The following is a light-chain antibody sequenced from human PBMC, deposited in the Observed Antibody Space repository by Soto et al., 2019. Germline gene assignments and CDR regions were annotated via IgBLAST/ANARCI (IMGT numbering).Light chain of an antibody. Sequence: DIQMTQSPSTLSASVGDRVIITCRASQIIGAWLAWYQQKPRRAPKVLIYKASTLQSGVPSRFSGSGSGTEFTLTIASLQPDDFATYFCQQYKRPPITFGQGTRLEIK. J-gene: IGKJ5*01. CDR2: KAS. V-gene: IGKV1-5*03. CDR1: QIIGAW. CDR3: QQYKRPPIT.